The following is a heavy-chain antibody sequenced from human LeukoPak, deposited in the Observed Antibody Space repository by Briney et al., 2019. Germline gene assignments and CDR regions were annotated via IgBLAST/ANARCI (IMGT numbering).Heavy chain of an antibody. CDR3: ARGSWFGELLPFDY. D-gene: IGHD3-10*01. V-gene: IGHV3-30-3*01. Sequence: PGRSLRLSCAASGFTFSSYAMHWVRQAPGKGLEWVAVISYDGSNKYYADSVRGRFSISRDNSKNTLYLQMNSLSAEDTAVYYCARGSWFGELLPFDYWGQGTLVTVSS. J-gene: IGHJ4*02. CDR2: ISYDGSNK. CDR1: GFTFSSYA.